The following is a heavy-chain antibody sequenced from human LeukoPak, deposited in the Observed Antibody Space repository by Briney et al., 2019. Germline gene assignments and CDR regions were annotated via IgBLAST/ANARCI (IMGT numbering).Heavy chain of an antibody. Sequence: GGSLRLSCAASGFTFSYYTMTWVRQAPGKGLEWVSSIGSNISYIYYADSVKGRFTISRDNPKNSLYLQMNSLSAEDTAVYYCARDNGAKQFDYWGQGTLVIVSA. V-gene: IGHV3-21*01. D-gene: IGHD2-8*01. CDR3: ARDNGAKQFDY. CDR1: GFTFSYYT. CDR2: IGSNISYI. J-gene: IGHJ4*02.